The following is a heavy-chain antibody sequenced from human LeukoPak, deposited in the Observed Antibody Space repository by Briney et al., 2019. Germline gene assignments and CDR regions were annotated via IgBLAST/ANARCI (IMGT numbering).Heavy chain of an antibody. J-gene: IGHJ4*02. V-gene: IGHV3-21*01. CDR1: GFIFSTYN. Sequence: GGSLRLSCAASGFIFSTYNMNWVRRAPGKGLEWVSAISRGSGDIFYADSVRGRFTISSDISKNSLYLQMNSLRAEDTAVYYCARDVLVSGSYFYWGQGTLVTVSS. CDR2: ISRGSGDI. D-gene: IGHD3-10*01. CDR3: ARDVLVSGSYFY.